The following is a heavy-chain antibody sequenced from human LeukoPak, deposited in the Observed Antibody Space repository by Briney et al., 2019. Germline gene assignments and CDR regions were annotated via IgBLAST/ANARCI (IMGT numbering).Heavy chain of an antibody. CDR3: ARDESTWVTTNFDY. J-gene: IGHJ4*02. V-gene: IGHV3-30*04. CDR1: GFTFSSYA. Sequence: GGSLRLSCAASGFTFSSYAMHRVRQAPGKGLEWVAVISYDGSNKYYADSVKGRFTISRDNSKNTLYLQMNSLRAEDTAVYYCARDESTWVTTNFDYWGQGTLVTVSS. CDR2: ISYDGSNK. D-gene: IGHD4-17*01.